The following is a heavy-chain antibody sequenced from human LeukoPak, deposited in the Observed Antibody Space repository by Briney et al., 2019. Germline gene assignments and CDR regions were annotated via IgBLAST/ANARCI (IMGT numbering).Heavy chain of an antibody. CDR1: GASISISSRADYFF. CDR2: IDYSGHT. CDR3: ARPLYNSWDRFDP. Sequence: NPSETLSLTCTVSGASISISSRADYFFWGWIRQAPGKGLEWIGSIDYSGHTYYNPSLKTRATISVDTPKNQFSLSLRSVTAADTAVYYCARPLYNSWDRFDPWGQGTLITVS. J-gene: IGHJ5*02. D-gene: IGHD3-16*01. V-gene: IGHV4-39*01.